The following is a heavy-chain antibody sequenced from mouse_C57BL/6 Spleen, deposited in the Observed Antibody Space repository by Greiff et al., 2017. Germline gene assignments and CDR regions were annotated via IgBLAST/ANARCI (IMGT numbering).Heavy chain of an antibody. CDR2: INPSNGGT. J-gene: IGHJ1*03. D-gene: IGHD2-1*01. V-gene: IGHV1-53*01. Sequence: VQLQQPGTELVKPGASVKLSCKASGYTFTSYWMHWVKQRPGQGLEWIGNINPSNGGTNYNEKFKSKATLTVDKSSSTAYMQLSSLTSEDSAVYYCARSDYGNSDWYFDVWGTGTTVTVSS. CDR3: ARSDYGNSDWYFDV. CDR1: GYTFTSYW.